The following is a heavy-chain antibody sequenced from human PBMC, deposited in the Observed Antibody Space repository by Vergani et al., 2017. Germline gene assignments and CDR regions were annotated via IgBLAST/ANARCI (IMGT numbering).Heavy chain of an antibody. J-gene: IGHJ6*02. V-gene: IGHV1-2*04. CDR2: INPNSGGT. D-gene: IGHD2-15*01. CDR3: ARIGGSTAADYYYYGMDV. CDR1: GYTFTGYY. Sequence: QVQLVQSGAEVKKPGASVKVSCKASGYTFTGYYMHWVRQAHGQGLEWMGWINPNSGGTNYEKKFQGWVTMTRETSISTAYMERSRLRSDDTAVYYCARIGGSTAADYYYYGMDVWGQGTTVTVSS.